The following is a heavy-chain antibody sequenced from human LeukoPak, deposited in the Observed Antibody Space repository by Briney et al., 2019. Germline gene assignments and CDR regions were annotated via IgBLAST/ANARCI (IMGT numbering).Heavy chain of an antibody. CDR1: GFTFSSYS. D-gene: IGHD6-13*01. V-gene: IGHV3-21*01. CDR2: ISSSSSYI. J-gene: IGHJ4*02. Sequence: PGGSLRLSCAASGFTFSSYSMNWVRQAPGKGLEWVSSISSSSSYIYYADSVRGRFTISRDNAKNSLYLQMNSLRAEDTAVYYCAKDPSYTAAGIDYWGQGTLVTVSS. CDR3: AKDPSYTAAGIDY.